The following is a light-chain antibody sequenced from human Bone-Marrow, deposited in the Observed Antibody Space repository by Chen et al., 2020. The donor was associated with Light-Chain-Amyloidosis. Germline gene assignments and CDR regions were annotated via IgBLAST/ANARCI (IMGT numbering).Light chain of an antibody. V-gene: IGKV3-20*01. J-gene: IGKJ4*01. CDR1: QTISSNY. CDR2: GSS. Sequence: EIVLTQFPGTLSLSPGEGANLSCRASQTISSNYLTWYQQNFGQAPRLLIYGSSSRATGIPDRFTGSGSGTDFALTSNRLEPEDDAMYYWQQYGTSPLTFGGETKLEIK. CDR3: QQYGTSPLT.